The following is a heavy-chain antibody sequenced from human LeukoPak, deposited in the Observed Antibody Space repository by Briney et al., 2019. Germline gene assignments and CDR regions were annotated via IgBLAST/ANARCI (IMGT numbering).Heavy chain of an antibody. CDR2: IYHSGST. CDR1: GGSISSGGYY. V-gene: IGHV4-30-2*01. CDR3: AREAPEYSSSWLFDY. Sequence: SSETLSLTCTVSGGSISSGGYYWSWIRQPPGKGLEWIGYIYHSGSTYYNPSLKSRVTISVDWSKNQFSLKLSSVTAADTAVYYCAREAPEYSSSWLFDYWGQGTLVTVSS. J-gene: IGHJ4*02. D-gene: IGHD6-13*01.